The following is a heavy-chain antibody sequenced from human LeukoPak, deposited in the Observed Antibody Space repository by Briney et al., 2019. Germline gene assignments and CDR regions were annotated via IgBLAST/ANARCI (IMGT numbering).Heavy chain of an antibody. CDR2: INHSGNT. Sequence: KPSETLSLTHAVYGASFSGYYWGWIRQPPGKGLRWIGEINHSGNTNYNPSLMSRVTTSADTSKKQFSLNLSSVTAADTAVYYCARVYDLWRGWFDPWGQGTLFTVSS. J-gene: IGHJ5*02. V-gene: IGHV4-34*01. CDR1: GASFSGYY. D-gene: IGHD3-3*01. CDR3: ARVYDLWRGWFDP.